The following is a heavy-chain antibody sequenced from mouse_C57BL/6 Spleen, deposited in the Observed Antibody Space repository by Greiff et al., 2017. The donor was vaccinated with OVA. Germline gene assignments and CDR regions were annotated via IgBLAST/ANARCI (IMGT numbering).Heavy chain of an antibody. CDR2: ISGGGGNT. J-gene: IGHJ3*01. D-gene: IGHD4-1*01. V-gene: IGHV5-9*01. Sequence: EVKLQESGGGLVKPGGSLKLSCAASGFTFSSYTMSWVRQTPEKRLEWVATISGGGGNTYYPDSVKGRFTISRDNAKNTLYLQMSSLRSEDTALYYCARQGTGVFAYWGQGTLVTVSA. CDR1: GFTFSSYT. CDR3: ARQGTGVFAY.